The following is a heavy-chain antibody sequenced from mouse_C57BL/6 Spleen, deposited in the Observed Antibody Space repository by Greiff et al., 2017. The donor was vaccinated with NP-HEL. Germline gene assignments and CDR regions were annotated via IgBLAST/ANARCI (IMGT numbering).Heavy chain of an antibody. CDR1: GYTFTSYW. D-gene: IGHD1-1*01. V-gene: IGHV1-61*01. CDR3: ARAFYYGSSPYAMDY. Sequence: VQLQQPGAELVRPGSSVKLSCKASGYTFTSYWMDWVKQRPGQGLEWIGNIYPSDSETHYNQKFKDKATLTVDKSSSTAYMQLSSLTSEDSAVYYCARAFYYGSSPYAMDYWGQGTSVTVSS. CDR2: IYPSDSET. J-gene: IGHJ4*01.